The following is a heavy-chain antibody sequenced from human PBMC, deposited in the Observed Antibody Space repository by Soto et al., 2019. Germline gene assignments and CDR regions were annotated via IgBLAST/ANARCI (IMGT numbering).Heavy chain of an antibody. V-gene: IGHV4-59*08. CDR3: ARHNYGSGSTYFDY. CDR1: GGSISSYY. J-gene: IGHJ4*02. CDR2: IYYSGST. D-gene: IGHD3-10*01. Sequence: SETLSLTCTVSGGSISSYYWSWIRQPPGKGLEWIGYIYYSGSTNYNPSLKSRVTISVDTSKNQFSLKLNSMTAADPAVYYCARHNYGSGSTYFDYWGQGTLVTVSS.